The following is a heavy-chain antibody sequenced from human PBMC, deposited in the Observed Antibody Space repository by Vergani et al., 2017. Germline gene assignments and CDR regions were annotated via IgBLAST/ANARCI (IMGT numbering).Heavy chain of an antibody. CDR2: INHSGST. J-gene: IGHJ6*02. V-gene: IGHV4-34*01. CDR1: GGSFSGYY. Sequence: QVQLQQWGAGLLKPSETLSLTCAVYGGSFSGYYWSWIRQPPGKGLEWIGEINHSGSTNYNPSLKSRVTISVDTSKNQFSLKLSSVTAADTAVYYCVSEYYYYGMDVWSQATTVTVSS. CDR3: VSEYYYYGMDV.